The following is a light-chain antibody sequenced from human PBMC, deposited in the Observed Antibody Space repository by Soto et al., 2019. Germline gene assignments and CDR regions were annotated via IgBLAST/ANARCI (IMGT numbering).Light chain of an antibody. CDR2: SNN. J-gene: IGLJ1*01. CDR1: SSNIGSKT. CDR3: CSYAGSYTFV. Sequence: QSVLTQPPSASGTPGQRVTISCSGSSSNIGSKTVNWYQQLPGTAPKLLIYSNNQRPSGVPDRFSGSKSGTSASLAISGLQSEDEADYYCCSYAGSYTFVFGTGTKVTVL. V-gene: IGLV1-44*01.